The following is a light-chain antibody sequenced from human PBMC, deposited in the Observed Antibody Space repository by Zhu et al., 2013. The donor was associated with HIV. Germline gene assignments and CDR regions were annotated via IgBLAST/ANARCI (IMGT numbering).Light chain of an antibody. V-gene: IGKV3-15*01. Sequence: DIVLTQSPGTLSLSPGERATLSCRASQSVGSRNVAWYQQKPGQAPRLLIYGASTRATGLPARFSGSGSGTEFTLTISSLQSEDFAVYYCQQYNNWPPWTFGQGTKVEIK. CDR2: GAS. CDR1: QSVGSRN. J-gene: IGKJ1*01. CDR3: QQYNNWPPWT.